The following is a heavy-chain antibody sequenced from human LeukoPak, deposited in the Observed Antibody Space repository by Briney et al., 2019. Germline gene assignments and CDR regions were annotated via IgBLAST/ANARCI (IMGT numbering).Heavy chain of an antibody. J-gene: IGHJ4*02. Sequence: GGSLRLSCAASGFSLSNFAIHWVRQAPGKRLDWVAVISEDGSTQYYADSVKGRFTISRDSSKNSLSLQMDSLRAEDTAVYYCARPKWGLHYLDYWGQGTLVTVSS. CDR3: ARPKWGLHYLDY. CDR1: GFSLSNFA. D-gene: IGHD1-26*01. CDR2: ISEDGSTQ. V-gene: IGHV3-30-3*01.